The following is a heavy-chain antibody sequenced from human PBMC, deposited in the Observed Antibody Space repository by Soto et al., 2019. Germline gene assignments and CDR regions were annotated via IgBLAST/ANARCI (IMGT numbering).Heavy chain of an antibody. CDR3: ARRGRTTVTSWYSFDG. CDR2: VSHTGTK. CDR1: GGSIITTSYY. D-gene: IGHD4-17*01. J-gene: IGHJ3*01. Sequence: QLQLQESGPGLVKPSETLSLTCVVSGGSIITTSYYWGWIRQSPGKGLEWIATVSHTGTKYYNPSLTSRLTISRDTSKNIFSLQLTSVTAADTAVYYCARRGRTTVTSWYSFDGWGQGTQVTVSS. V-gene: IGHV4-39*02.